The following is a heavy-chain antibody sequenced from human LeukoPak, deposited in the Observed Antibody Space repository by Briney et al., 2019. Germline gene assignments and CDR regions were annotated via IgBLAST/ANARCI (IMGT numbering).Heavy chain of an antibody. Sequence: GASVKVPCKASGGTFSSYAISWVRQAPGQGLEWMGGIIPIFGTANYAQKFQGRVTITADESTSTAYMELSSLRSEDTAVYYCARAVADDYYYYGMDVWGQGTTVTVSS. CDR1: GGTFSSYA. V-gene: IGHV1-69*13. CDR2: IIPIFGTA. J-gene: IGHJ6*02. D-gene: IGHD6-19*01. CDR3: ARAVADDYYYYGMDV.